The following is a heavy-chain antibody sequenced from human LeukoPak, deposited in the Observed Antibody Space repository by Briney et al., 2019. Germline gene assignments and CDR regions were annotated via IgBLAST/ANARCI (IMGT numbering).Heavy chain of an antibody. V-gene: IGHV3-21*01. D-gene: IGHD6-6*01. CDR1: GFTFSNYA. J-gene: IGHJ4*02. CDR2: ISSSSSYI. Sequence: PGKSLRLSCAASGFTFSNYAMHWVRQAPGKGLEWVSSISSSSSYIYYADSVKGRFTISRDNAKNSLYLQMNSLRAEDTAVYYCARDTDGSSSSLDYWGQGTLVTVSS. CDR3: ARDTDGSSSSLDY.